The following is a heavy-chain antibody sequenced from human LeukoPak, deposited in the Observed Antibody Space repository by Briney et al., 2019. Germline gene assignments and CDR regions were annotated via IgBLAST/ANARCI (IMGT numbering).Heavy chain of an antibody. V-gene: IGHV3-23*01. CDR3: AKSGGLSGSGRLAMDV. D-gene: IGHD3-10*01. CDR1: GFTVSTYA. Sequence: EGSLRLSCAASGFTVSTYAMSWVRLAPGKGLEWVSCISGSGGSTYYADSVKGRFTSSRGNANNTLYVQMNSLRVEDTAVYYCAKSGGLSGSGRLAMDVWGQGTTVTVSS. CDR2: ISGSGGST. J-gene: IGHJ6*02.